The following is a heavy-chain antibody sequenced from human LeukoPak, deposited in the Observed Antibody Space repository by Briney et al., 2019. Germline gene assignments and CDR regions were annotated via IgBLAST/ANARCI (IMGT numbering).Heavy chain of an antibody. V-gene: IGHV4-59*01. Sequence: SETLSLTCTVSGGSISSYYWSWIRQPPGKGLEWIGYIYYSGSTNYNPSLKSRVTISVDTSKNQFSLKLSSVTAAETAVYYCARDQRGSSGFDYWGQGTLVTVSS. D-gene: IGHD2-15*01. CDR1: GGSISSYY. CDR3: ARDQRGSSGFDY. CDR2: IYYSGST. J-gene: IGHJ4*02.